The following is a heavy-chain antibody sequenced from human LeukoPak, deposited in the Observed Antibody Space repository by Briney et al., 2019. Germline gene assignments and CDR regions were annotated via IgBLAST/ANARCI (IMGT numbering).Heavy chain of an antibody. Sequence: PGGSLRLPCPESGLTFSNYGMHWVHQAPGKGLEWVAVIWYDGSNKYYADSVKGRFTISRDNSKNTLYLQMNSLSADDTAVYYCERDDVLRYFDTDVTEEAEYFQQLGQGTLVTVSS. CDR3: ERDDVLRYFDTDVTEEAEYFQQ. CDR2: IWYDGSNK. V-gene: IGHV3-33*01. D-gene: IGHD3-9*01. J-gene: IGHJ1*01. CDR1: GLTFSNYG.